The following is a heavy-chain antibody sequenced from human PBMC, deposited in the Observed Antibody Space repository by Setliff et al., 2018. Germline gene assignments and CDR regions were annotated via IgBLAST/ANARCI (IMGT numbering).Heavy chain of an antibody. CDR2: INHRGST. V-gene: IGHV4-34*01. D-gene: IGHD1-26*01. Sequence: PSETLSLTCTVYGASFSDYYWGWIRQPPGKGLEWIEEINHRGSTNYSPSLRSRVTMSVDTSKNQFSLQLNSVTPEDAAVYYCAREEVGAHNVWYFDLWGRGTLVTVSS. J-gene: IGHJ2*01. CDR1: GASFSDYY. CDR3: AREEVGAHNVWYFDL.